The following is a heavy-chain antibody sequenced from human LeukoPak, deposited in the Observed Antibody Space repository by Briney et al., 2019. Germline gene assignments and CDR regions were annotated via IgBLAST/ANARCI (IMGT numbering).Heavy chain of an antibody. CDR1: GGSISSSSYY. Sequence: SETLSLTCTVSGGSISSSSYYWGWIRQPPGKGLEWIVSTYYSGSTYYNPSLQSRVIISVDTSKNHFSLKLRSVSAADTAVYYCARDRRYYDSSGYIRGFDYWGQGTLVTVSS. J-gene: IGHJ4*02. V-gene: IGHV4-39*02. CDR2: TYYSGST. CDR3: ARDRRYYDSSGYIRGFDY. D-gene: IGHD3-22*01.